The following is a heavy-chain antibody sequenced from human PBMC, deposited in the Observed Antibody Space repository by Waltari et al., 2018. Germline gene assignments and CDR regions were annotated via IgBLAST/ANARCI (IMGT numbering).Heavy chain of an antibody. V-gene: IGHV3-30*07. CDR3: ARDGPLQIQSWYSFDY. CDR2: MSYDGSDE. D-gene: IGHD5-18*01. J-gene: IGHJ4*02. Sequence: QVQLVESGGGVVHPGRSLRLSCEASGFTFRYHAMHWVRQAPGKGLEWGAGMSYDGSDEYYADSVRGRFTISRDDSKDTVNLQMNSLRPEDTAVYYCARDGPLQIQSWYSFDYWGQGTLVTVSS. CDR1: GFTFRYHA.